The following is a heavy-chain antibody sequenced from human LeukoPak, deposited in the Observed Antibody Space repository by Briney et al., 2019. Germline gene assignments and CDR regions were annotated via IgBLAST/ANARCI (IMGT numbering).Heavy chain of an antibody. V-gene: IGHV3-53*01. D-gene: IGHD1-26*01. J-gene: IGHJ5*02. CDR1: GFTVSSNY. CDR3: ARTQGVVGAADS. Sequence: GGSLRLSCAASGFTVSSNYMSWVRQAPGKGLEWVSVIYSDGSTYYADSVKGRFTISRDNPKNTLYLQMNSLRAEDTAMYYCARTQGVVGAADSWGQGTLVTVSS. CDR2: IYSDGST.